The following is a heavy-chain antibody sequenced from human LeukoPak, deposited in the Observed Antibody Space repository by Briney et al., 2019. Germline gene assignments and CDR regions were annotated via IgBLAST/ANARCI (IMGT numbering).Heavy chain of an antibody. J-gene: IGHJ4*02. CDR1: GFTFSHYA. CDR3: AKRSDYGGDGNYFDY. Sequence: GGSLRLSCAVSGFTFSHYAMSWVRQAPGTGLEWVGSLTDSGDATYYADSVKGRLTISRDNSNSTLYLHISGLRDEDTAVYYCAKRSDYGGDGNYFDYWGQGTPVTVSS. D-gene: IGHD4-23*01. V-gene: IGHV3-23*01. CDR2: LTDSGDAT.